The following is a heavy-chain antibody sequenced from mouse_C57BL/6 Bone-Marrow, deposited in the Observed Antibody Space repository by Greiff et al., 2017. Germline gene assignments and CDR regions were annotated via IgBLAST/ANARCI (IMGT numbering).Heavy chain of an antibody. D-gene: IGHD1-1*01. CDR1: GYTFTSYD. CDR3: ARLELDVSSGDWYFDV. CDR2: IYPRDGST. V-gene: IGHV1-85*01. Sequence: QVQLQQSGPELVKPGASVKLSCKASGYTFTSYDINWVKQRPGQGLEWIGWIYPRDGSTKYNEKFKGKATLTVDTSSSTAYMELHSLTSEDSAVYFCARLELDVSSGDWYFDVWGTGTTVTVSS. J-gene: IGHJ1*03.